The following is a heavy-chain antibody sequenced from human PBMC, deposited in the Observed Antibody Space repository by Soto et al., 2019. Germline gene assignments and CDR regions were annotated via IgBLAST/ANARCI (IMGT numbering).Heavy chain of an antibody. J-gene: IGHJ4*02. CDR2: ITGGADNT. V-gene: IGHV3-23*01. CDR1: GFAYSSYA. D-gene: IGHD4-17*01. CDR3: ARGLYGAYGQDF. Sequence: GGSLRLSCVASGFAYSSYAMSWVRQAPGKGLEWVSTITGGADNTHYADSVKGRFTISRDNSKNTLSLQMNSLRVEDTALYYCARGLYGAYGQDFWGQGILVTVSS.